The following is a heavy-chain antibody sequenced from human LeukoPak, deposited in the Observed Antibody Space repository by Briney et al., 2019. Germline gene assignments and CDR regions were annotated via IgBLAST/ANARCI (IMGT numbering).Heavy chain of an antibody. V-gene: IGHV1-46*01. CDR1: GYTFTSYY. D-gene: IGHD3-3*01. Sequence: ASVKVSCKASGYTFTSYYMHWVRQAPGQGLEWMGIINPSGGSTSYAQKFQGRVTMTRDTSTSTVYMELSSLRSEDTAVYYCARDHYDFWSGYYLASFDYWGQGTLVTVSS. J-gene: IGHJ4*02. CDR3: ARDHYDFWSGYYLASFDY. CDR2: INPSGGST.